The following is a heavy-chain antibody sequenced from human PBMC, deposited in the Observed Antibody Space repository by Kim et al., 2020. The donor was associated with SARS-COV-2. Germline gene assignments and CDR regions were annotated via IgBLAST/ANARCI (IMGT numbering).Heavy chain of an antibody. CDR2: IVVGSGNT. Sequence: SVKVSCKASGFTFTSSAVQWVRQARGQRLEWIGWIVVGSGNTNYAQKFQERVTITRDMSTSTAYMELSSLRSEDTAVYYCEAGMDYDYVWGSYRPSFDYWGQGTLVTVSS. D-gene: IGHD3-16*02. J-gene: IGHJ4*02. CDR1: GFTFTSSA. V-gene: IGHV1-58*01. CDR3: EAGMDYDYVWGSYRPSFDY.